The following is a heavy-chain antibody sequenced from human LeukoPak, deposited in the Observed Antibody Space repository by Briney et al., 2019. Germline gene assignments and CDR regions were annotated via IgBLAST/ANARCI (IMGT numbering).Heavy chain of an antibody. V-gene: IGHV1-2*02. D-gene: IGHD6-6*01. CDR1: GYTFTGYY. J-gene: IGHJ6*03. CDR3: ARRYSSSSGAWYYYYYMDV. Sequence: ASVKVSCKASGYTFTGYYMHWVRQAPGQGLEWMGWINPNSGGTNYAQKFQGRVTITRNTSISTAYMELSSLRSEDTAVYYCARRYSSSSGAWYYYYYMDVWGKGTTVTVSS. CDR2: INPNSGGT.